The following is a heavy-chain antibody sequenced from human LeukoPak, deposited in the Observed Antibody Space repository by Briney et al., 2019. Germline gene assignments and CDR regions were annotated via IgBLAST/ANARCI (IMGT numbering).Heavy chain of an antibody. J-gene: IGHJ4*02. D-gene: IGHD2-15*01. CDR2: ISGSGGST. CDR3: VRMVAARSSIDY. Sequence: GGSLRLSCAASGFTFSSYAMSWVRQAPGKGLEWVSAISGSGGSTYYADSVKGRFTISRDNAKNSLFLQMNRLRVEDTAVYYCVRMVAARSSIDYWGQGTLVTVSS. V-gene: IGHV3-23*01. CDR1: GFTFSSYA.